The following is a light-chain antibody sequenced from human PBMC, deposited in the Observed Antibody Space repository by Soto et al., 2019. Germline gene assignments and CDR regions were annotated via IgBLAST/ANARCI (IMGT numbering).Light chain of an antibody. J-gene: IGKJ4*01. Sequence: EIVLTQSPATLSLSPGERATLSCRASQSVSSYLAWYQQKPGQAPRLLIYDASNRATGIPARFSGSGSGTDFTLPISSLEPEDFAVYYCQQRSNWPLLTSGGGTKVEIK. V-gene: IGKV3-11*01. CDR2: DAS. CDR1: QSVSSY. CDR3: QQRSNWPLLT.